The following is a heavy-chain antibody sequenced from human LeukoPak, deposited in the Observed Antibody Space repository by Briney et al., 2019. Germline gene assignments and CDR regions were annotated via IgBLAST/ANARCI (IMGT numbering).Heavy chain of an antibody. V-gene: IGHV3-74*01. CDR2: IKSDGSSR. D-gene: IGHD5-12*01. CDR1: GFTFSSYW. J-gene: IGHJ4*02. Sequence: PGGSLRLSCAASGFTFSSYWMHWVRQAPGKGLVGVSNIKSDGSSRGYADSVKGRFTISRDNAKNTLYLQMNSLRGEDTAVYFCARGDNGYVYWGQGTLVTVSS. CDR3: ARGDNGYVY.